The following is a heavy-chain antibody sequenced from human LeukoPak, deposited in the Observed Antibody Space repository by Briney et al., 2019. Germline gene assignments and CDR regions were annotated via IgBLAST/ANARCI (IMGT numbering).Heavy chain of an antibody. CDR1: GFTFSTYA. J-gene: IGHJ3*02. CDR3: ANTYYYDTAGAFDI. D-gene: IGHD3-22*01. Sequence: GWSLRLSCAASGFTFSTYAIHWVRQAPGKGLEWVAVISYDGSNKYYADSVKGRFTISRDNSKNTLYLQMNSLRAEDTAVYYCANTYYYDTAGAFDIWGQGTMVTVSS. CDR2: ISYDGSNK. V-gene: IGHV3-30*04.